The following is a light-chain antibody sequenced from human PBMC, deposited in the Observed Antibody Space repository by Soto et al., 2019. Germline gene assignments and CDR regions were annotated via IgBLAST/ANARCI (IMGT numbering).Light chain of an antibody. J-gene: IGLJ3*02. CDR1: TGGVTSGHY. V-gene: IGLV7-46*01. CDR3: LLFYGATRV. CDR2: DTN. Sequence: QAVVTQEPSLTVSPGGTVTLTCGSSTGGVTSGHYPYWFQAKPGQAPRTLIYDTNNKHSWTPARFSGSLLGGKAALTLSGAQAGDEADYYCLLFYGATRVFGGGTKLTVL.